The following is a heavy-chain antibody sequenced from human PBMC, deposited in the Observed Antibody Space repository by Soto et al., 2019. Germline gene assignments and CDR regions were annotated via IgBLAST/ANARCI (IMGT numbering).Heavy chain of an antibody. CDR3: ATYCSSTSCYNTGRPAFDI. V-gene: IGHV1-24*01. CDR2: FDPEDGET. CDR1: GYTLTELS. Sequence: QVQLVQSGAEVKKPGASVKVSCKVSGYTLTELSMHWVRQAPGKGLEWMGGFDPEDGETIYAQKFQGRVTMTEDTSTDTAYMELSSLRSEDTAVYYCATYCSSTSCYNTGRPAFDIWGQGTMVTVSS. J-gene: IGHJ3*02. D-gene: IGHD2-2*02.